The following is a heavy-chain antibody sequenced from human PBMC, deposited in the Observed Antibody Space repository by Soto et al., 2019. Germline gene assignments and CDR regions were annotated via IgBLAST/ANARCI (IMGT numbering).Heavy chain of an antibody. CDR1: GGSISSYY. D-gene: IGHD3-10*01. Sequence: PSVTLSLTCTVSGGSISSYYWSWIRQPPGKGLEWIGYIYYSGSTNYNPSLKSRVTISVDTSKNQFSLKLSSVTAADTALYYCARTYGRNFDYWGQGTLVTVS. V-gene: IGHV4-59*01. CDR3: ARTYGRNFDY. J-gene: IGHJ4*02. CDR2: IYYSGST.